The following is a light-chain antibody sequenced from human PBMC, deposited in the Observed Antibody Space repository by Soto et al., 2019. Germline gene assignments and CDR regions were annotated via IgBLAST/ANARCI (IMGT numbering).Light chain of an antibody. V-gene: IGLV2-14*01. CDR2: EVN. J-gene: IGLJ1*01. CDR1: SSDVGGYNY. CDR3: SSYTSRTTLNV. Sequence: QSALTQPASVSGSPGQSITISCTGTSSDVGGYNYVSWYQHHPGKAPKLMIYEVNNRPSGVSNHFSGSKSGNTASLTISGLQAEDEADYYCSSYTSRTTLNVFGSGTKVTVL.